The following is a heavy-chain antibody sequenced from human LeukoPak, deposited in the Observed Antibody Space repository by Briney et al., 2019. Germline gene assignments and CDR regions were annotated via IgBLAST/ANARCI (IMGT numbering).Heavy chain of an antibody. J-gene: IGHJ4*02. D-gene: IGHD1-26*01. CDR3: ARDPVGGSTIFDS. Sequence: SQTLSLTCAISGDSLSSDSAAWHWIRQSPSRGLEWLARTYFRSKWYYDHALAVKGRITINPDTSKNQFSLQLNSVTPEDTAVYFCARDPVGGSTIFDSWGQGTLVTVSS. V-gene: IGHV6-1*01. CDR2: TYFRSKWYY. CDR1: GDSLSSDSAA.